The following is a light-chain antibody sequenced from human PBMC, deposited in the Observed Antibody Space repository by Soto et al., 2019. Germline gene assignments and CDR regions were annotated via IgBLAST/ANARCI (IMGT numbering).Light chain of an antibody. CDR2: GAS. CDR1: QSVASTY. J-gene: IGKJ1*01. CDR3: QHYGSSTPP. V-gene: IGKV3-20*01. Sequence: EIVLTQSPGTLSLSPGERATLSCRASQSVASTYFAWYQQKPGQTPRLLIHGASSRATGIPDRFSGSGSGTDFTLTITRLEPEDFAVYYCQHYGSSTPPFGLGTKVELK.